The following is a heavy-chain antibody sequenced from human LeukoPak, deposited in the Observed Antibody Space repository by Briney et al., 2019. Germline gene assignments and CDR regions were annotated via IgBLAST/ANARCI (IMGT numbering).Heavy chain of an antibody. V-gene: IGHV3-7*01. CDR3: ARDRRPDDTPFNWFDP. Sequence: GGSLRLSCAASGFTLTTYYMSWVRQAPGKGLEWVANIKQDGNEQNYVDSVNGRFTISRDNVKNSVYLQMDGLRVEDSAVYYCARDRRPDDTPFNWFDPWGQGTLVTVSS. CDR2: IKQDGNEQ. J-gene: IGHJ5*02. CDR1: GFTLTTYY. D-gene: IGHD2-15*01.